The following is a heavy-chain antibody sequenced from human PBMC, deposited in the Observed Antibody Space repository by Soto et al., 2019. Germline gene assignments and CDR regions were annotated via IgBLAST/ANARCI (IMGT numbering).Heavy chain of an antibody. CDR2: ISYDGSNK. CDR3: KNSPYNSLDY. D-gene: IGHD5-12*01. CDR1: GFTFSSYA. Sequence: GGSLRLSCAASGFTFSSYAMHWVRQAPGKGLEWVAVISYDGSNKYYADSVKGRFTISRDNSKNTLYLQMNSLRAEDTAVYYCKNSPYNSLDYWGQGTLVTVSS. J-gene: IGHJ4*02. V-gene: IGHV3-30-3*01.